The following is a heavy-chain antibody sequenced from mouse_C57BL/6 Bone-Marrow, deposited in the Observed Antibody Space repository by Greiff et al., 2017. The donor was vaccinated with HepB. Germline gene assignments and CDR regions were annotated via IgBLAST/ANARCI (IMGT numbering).Heavy chain of an antibody. V-gene: IGHV1-7*01. D-gene: IGHD2-4*01. CDR2: INPSSGYT. Sequence: QVQLQQSGAELAKPGASVKLSCKASGYTFTSYWMHWVKQRPGQGLEWIGYINPSSGYTKYNQKFKDKATLTADKSSSTAYMQLSSLTYEDSAVYYCARLYYDYPWYFDVWGTGTTVTVSS. CDR3: ARLYYDYPWYFDV. J-gene: IGHJ1*03. CDR1: GYTFTSYW.